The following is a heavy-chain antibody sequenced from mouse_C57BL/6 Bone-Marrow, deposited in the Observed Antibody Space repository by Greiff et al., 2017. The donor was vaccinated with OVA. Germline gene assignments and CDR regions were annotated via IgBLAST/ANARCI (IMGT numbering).Heavy chain of an antibody. V-gene: IGHV1-85*01. CDR1: GYTFTSYG. J-gene: IGHJ2*01. Sequence: VKLVESGPELVKPGASVKLSCKASGYTFTSYGINWVKQRPGQGLEWIGWIYPRDGSTKYNEKFKGKGTLTVDTYSSTASMELHSLTSEDSAVYFCAREDDSNYGYGGQGTTLTVSS. CDR2: IYPRDGST. CDR3: AREDDSNYGY. D-gene: IGHD2-5*01.